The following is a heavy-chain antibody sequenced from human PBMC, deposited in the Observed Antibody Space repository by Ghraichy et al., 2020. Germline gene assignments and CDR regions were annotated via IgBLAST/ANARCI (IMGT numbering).Heavy chain of an antibody. V-gene: IGHV3-33*01. D-gene: IGHD6-19*01. CDR1: GFTFSSYG. Sequence: GGSLRLSCAASGFTFSSYGMHWVRQAPGKGLEWVAVIWYDGSNKYYADSVKGRFTISRDNSKNTLYLQMNSLRAEHTAVYYCARDLVAVAGTSFYYGMDVWGQGTTVTVSS. J-gene: IGHJ6*02. CDR2: IWYDGSNK. CDR3: ARDLVAVAGTSFYYGMDV.